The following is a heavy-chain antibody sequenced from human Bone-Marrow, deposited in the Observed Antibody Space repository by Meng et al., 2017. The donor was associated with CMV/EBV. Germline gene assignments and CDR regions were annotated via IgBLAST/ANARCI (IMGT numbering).Heavy chain of an antibody. D-gene: IGHD3-22*01. J-gene: IGHJ1*01. V-gene: IGHV3-9*01. CDR1: GFTFDDYA. CDR3: ARYEVITGGEYFQH. CDR2: ISWNSGSI. Sequence: SLKISCAASGFTFDDYAMHWVRQAPGKGLEWVSGISWNSGSIGYADSMKGRFTISRDNAKNSLYLQMNSLRAKDTALYYCARYEVITGGEYFQHWGQGTRVTVSS.